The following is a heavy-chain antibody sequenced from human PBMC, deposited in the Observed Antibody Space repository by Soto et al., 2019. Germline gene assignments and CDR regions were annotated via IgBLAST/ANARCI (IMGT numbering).Heavy chain of an antibody. CDR2: IIPIFGTA. Sequence: ASVKVSCKASGGTFSSYAISWVRQAPGQGLEWMGGIIPIFGTANYAQKFQGRVTITADESTSTAYMELSSLRSEDTAVYYCARYDSSGYYQGIDYWGQGTLVTVSS. CDR3: ARYDSSGYYQGIDY. CDR1: GGTFSSYA. J-gene: IGHJ4*02. D-gene: IGHD3-22*01. V-gene: IGHV1-69*13.